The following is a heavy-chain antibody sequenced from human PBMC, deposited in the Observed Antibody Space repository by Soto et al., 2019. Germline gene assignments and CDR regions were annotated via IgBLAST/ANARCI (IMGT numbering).Heavy chain of an antibody. CDR1: GGSISSSSYY. CDR3: ARHAGVVPAPTAWFDP. D-gene: IGHD2-2*01. Sequence: SETLSLTCTVSGGSISSSSYYCGWIRQPPGKGLEWIGSIHYSGSTYYNPSLKSRVTISVDTSKNQFSLKLSSVTAADTAVYYCARHAGVVPAPTAWFDPWGQGTLVTVSS. V-gene: IGHV4-39*01. CDR2: IHYSGST. J-gene: IGHJ5*02.